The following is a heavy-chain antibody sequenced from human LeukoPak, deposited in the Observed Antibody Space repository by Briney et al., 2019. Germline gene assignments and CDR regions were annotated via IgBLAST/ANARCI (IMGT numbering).Heavy chain of an antibody. CDR1: GGTFSSYA. J-gene: IGHJ5*02. CDR3: ARDYHYFDSSDWEDCFDP. V-gene: IGHV1-18*01. Sequence: ASVKVSCKASGGTFSSYAISWVRQAPGQGLEWMGWISAYDGDTNYAQELQGRLTMTTDTSTSTAYMELRSLRSDDTAVYYCARDYHYFDSSDWEDCFDPWGQGTLVAVSS. D-gene: IGHD3-22*01. CDR2: ISAYDGDT.